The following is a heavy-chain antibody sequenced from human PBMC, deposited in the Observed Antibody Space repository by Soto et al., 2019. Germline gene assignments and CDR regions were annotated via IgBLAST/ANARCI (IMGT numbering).Heavy chain of an antibody. D-gene: IGHD2-15*01. V-gene: IGHV3-74*01. Sequence: EVQLVESGGGLVQPGGSLRLSCAASGFTFSSYWMHWVRQAPGKGLVWVSRINSDGSSTSYADSVKGRFTISRDNAKNTLYLQMNNLRAEDTAVYYCVRTSLVVAAATREDEWGQGTLVTVSS. CDR2: INSDGSST. CDR1: GFTFSSYW. J-gene: IGHJ4*02. CDR3: VRTSLVVAAATREDE.